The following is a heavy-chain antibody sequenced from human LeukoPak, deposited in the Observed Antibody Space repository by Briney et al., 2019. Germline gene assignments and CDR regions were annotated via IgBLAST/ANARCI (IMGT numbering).Heavy chain of an antibody. V-gene: IGHV3-7*03. CDR1: GFTFSNYW. D-gene: IGHD6-13*01. J-gene: IGHJ4*02. CDR3: ARGRAAAFDN. CDR2: INEGGGEE. Sequence: GGSLRLSCAASGFTFSNYWMCWVRQAPGKGLEWVANINEGGGEEYYVDSVKGRFTISRDNAENSLYLQMNSLRGEDTAVYYCARGRAAAFDNWGQGTLVTVSS.